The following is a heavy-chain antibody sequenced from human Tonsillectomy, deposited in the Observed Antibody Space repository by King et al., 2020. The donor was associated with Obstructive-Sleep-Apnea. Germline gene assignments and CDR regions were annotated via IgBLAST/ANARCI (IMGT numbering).Heavy chain of an antibody. CDR1: GFSLSNARMG. V-gene: IGHV2-26*01. CDR3: ARTLYYYDTSGRGGWYFDL. CDR2: IFSNGAK. J-gene: IGHJ2*01. D-gene: IGHD3-22*01. Sequence: TLQESGPVLVKPTETLTLTCTVSGFSLSNARMGVSWIRQPPGKALEWLAHIFSNGAKTYSTSLKSRLTISQDTSESQVVLTMTNMDPVDTATYACARTLYYYDTSGRGGWYFDLWGRGTLVTVSS.